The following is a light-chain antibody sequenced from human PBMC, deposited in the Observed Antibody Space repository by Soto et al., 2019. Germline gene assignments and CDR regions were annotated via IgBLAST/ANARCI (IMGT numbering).Light chain of an antibody. J-gene: IGLJ2*01. CDR2: RDS. CDR3: QVWDSSTV. V-gene: IGLV3-9*01. CDR1: NIGSKN. Sequence: SYELTQPLSVSVALGQTARITCGGNNIGSKNVHWYQQKPGQAPVLVIYRDSNRPSGIPERCSGSNSGNTATLTINRAQVGDEADYYCQVWDSSTVFGGGTKLTVL.